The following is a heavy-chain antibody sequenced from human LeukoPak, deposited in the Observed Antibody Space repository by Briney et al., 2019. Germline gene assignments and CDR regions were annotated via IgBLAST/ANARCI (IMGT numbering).Heavy chain of an antibody. Sequence: SETLSLTCAVYGGSFSGYYWSWIRQPPGKGLEWIGEINHSGSTNYNPSLKSRVTISVDTSKNQFSLKLSSVTAADTAVYYCANRSMEIDFWSGYYSSWFDPWGQGTLVTVSS. CDR1: GGSFSGYY. J-gene: IGHJ5*02. V-gene: IGHV4-34*01. CDR3: ANRSMEIDFWSGYYSSWFDP. CDR2: INHSGST. D-gene: IGHD3-3*01.